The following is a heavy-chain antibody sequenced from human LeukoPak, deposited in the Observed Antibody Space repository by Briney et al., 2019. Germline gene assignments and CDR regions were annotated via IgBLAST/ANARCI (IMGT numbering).Heavy chain of an antibody. D-gene: IGHD3-10*01. V-gene: IGHV1-69*16. J-gene: IGHJ4*02. CDR3: AREKTGILSFDY. Sequence: ASVKVSCKASVGTFSSYTISWVRQAPGQGLEWMGRIIPILGIANYAQKFQGRVTITTDESTSTAYMELSSLRSEDTAVYYCAREKTGILSFDYWGQGTLVTVSS. CDR1: VGTFSSYT. CDR2: IIPILGIA.